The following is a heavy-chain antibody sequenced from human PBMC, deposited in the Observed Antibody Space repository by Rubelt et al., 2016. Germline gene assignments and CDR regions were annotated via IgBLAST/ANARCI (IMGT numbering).Heavy chain of an antibody. CDR1: GFTVSSNY. D-gene: IGHD5-24*01. V-gene: IGHV3-53*01. CDR2: IYSGGPT. Sequence: EVQLVESGGGLIQPGGSLRLSCAASGFTVSSNYMHWVRQAPGKGLEWVSVIYSGGPTSSDDSVKGRFTITRDNSKNTLYLQMNTLRTEDTAVYYCAMGWLQSPGSYLRYWGQGTLVTVSS. CDR3: AMGWLQSPGSYLRY. J-gene: IGHJ4*02.